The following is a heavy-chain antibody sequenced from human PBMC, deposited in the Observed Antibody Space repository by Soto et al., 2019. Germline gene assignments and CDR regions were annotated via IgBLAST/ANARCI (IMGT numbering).Heavy chain of an antibody. CDR3: GRGRSGQIVVFY. J-gene: IGHJ4*02. Sequence: ASVKVSCKASGYTFTGHYIHWVRQAPEQGPEWMGEIGPESGATRYAQKFQGRVTMTRDMSITTVYMELNNLSPDDTAVYYCGRGRSGQIVVFYWGQGTSVTVSS. CDR2: IGPESGAT. CDR1: GYTFTGHY. D-gene: IGHD1-26*01. V-gene: IGHV1-2*02.